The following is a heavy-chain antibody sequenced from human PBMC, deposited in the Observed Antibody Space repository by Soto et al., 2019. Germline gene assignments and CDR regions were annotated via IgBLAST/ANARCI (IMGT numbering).Heavy chain of an antibody. J-gene: IGHJ4*02. D-gene: IGHD5-18*01. V-gene: IGHV1-69*13. Sequence: SVKVSCKASGGTFSSYAISWVRQAPGQGLEWMGGIIPIFGTANYAQKFQGRVTITADESTSTAYMELSSLRSEDTAVYYCARVDKTGYSYGGFDCWGQGTLVTVSS. CDR1: GGTFSSYA. CDR2: IIPIFGTA. CDR3: ARVDKTGYSYGGFDC.